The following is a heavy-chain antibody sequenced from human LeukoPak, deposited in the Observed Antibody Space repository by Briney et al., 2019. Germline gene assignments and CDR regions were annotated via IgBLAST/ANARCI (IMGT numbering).Heavy chain of an antibody. CDR3: ARDGVGYYDSSGYPNWFDP. V-gene: IGHV3-48*02. CDR1: GFTFSSYS. D-gene: IGHD3-22*01. J-gene: IGHJ5*02. CDR2: ISSSSSTI. Sequence: GGSLRLSCAASGFTFSSYSMNWVRQAPGQGLEWVSYISSSSSTIYYADSVKGRFTISRDNAKNSLYLQMNSLRDEDTAVYYCARDGVGYYDSSGYPNWFDPWGQGTPVTVSS.